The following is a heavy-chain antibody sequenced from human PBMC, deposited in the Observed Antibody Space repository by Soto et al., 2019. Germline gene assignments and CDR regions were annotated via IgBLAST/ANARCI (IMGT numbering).Heavy chain of an antibody. J-gene: IGHJ5*02. Sequence: ASVKVSCKASGYTFTSYGISWVRQAPGQGLEWMGWISAYNGNTNYAQKLQGRVTMTTDTSTSTAYMELRSLRSDDTAVYYCARVLQGASSRYYRDNWFDTWGQGTLVTVSS. CDR2: ISAYNGNT. D-gene: IGHD3-22*01. V-gene: IGHV1-18*04. CDR3: ARVLQGASSRYYRDNWFDT. CDR1: GYTFTSYG.